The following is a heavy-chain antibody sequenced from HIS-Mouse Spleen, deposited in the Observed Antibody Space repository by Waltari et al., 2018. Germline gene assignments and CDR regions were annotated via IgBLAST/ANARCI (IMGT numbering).Heavy chain of an antibody. Sequence: EVQLVESGGGVVQPGGSLRLSCAASGFTFSSYWMHWVRQAPGKGLVWVSRINSDGSSTSYADSVKGRFTISRDNAKNTLYLQMNSLRAEDTAVYYCARGGMVRGVIDYWGQGTLVTVSS. CDR2: INSDGSST. V-gene: IGHV3-74*01. CDR1: GFTFSSYW. J-gene: IGHJ4*02. CDR3: ARGGMVRGVIDY. D-gene: IGHD3-10*01.